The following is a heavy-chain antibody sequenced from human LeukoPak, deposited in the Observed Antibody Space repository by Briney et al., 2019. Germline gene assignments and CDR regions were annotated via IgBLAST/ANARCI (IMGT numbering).Heavy chain of an antibody. Sequence: GGSLRLSCAASGFTFSSYSMNWVRQAPGKGLEWVSYISSSSSTIYYADSVKGRFTISRDNAKNSLYLQMNSLRAEDTAVYYCARDGIAAAGILDYWGQGTLVTVSS. CDR2: ISSSSSTI. D-gene: IGHD6-13*01. J-gene: IGHJ4*02. CDR1: GFTFSSYS. V-gene: IGHV3-48*04. CDR3: ARDGIAAAGILDY.